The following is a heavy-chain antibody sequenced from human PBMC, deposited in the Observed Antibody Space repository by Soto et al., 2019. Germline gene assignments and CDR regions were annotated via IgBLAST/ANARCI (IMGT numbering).Heavy chain of an antibody. CDR3: VRVNGYTYGWDYFDY. J-gene: IGHJ4*02. Sequence: GGSLRLSCAASGFTFSSYWMHWVRQAPGKGLVWVSRINDDGSSTNYADSVKGRFTISRDNAKNTVYLQMNSLRAEDTAVYYCVRVNGYTYGWDYFDYWGQGALVTVSS. D-gene: IGHD5-18*01. CDR2: INDDGSST. CDR1: GFTFSSYW. V-gene: IGHV3-74*01.